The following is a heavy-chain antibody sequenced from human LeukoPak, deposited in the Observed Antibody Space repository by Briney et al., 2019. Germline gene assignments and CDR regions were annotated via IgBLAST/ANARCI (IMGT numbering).Heavy chain of an antibody. CDR3: ARDARYCSSTSCSILDF. CDR2: TWYDGTNK. V-gene: IGHV3-33*01. D-gene: IGHD2-2*01. CDR1: GFTFSGYG. Sequence: GGSLRLSCAASGFTFSGYGMHWVRQAPGKGLEWVAITWYDGTNKYYADSVKGRFTIPRDNSKNTLYLQMNSLRAEDTAVYYCARDARYCSSTSCSILDFWGPGTLVTVSS. J-gene: IGHJ4*02.